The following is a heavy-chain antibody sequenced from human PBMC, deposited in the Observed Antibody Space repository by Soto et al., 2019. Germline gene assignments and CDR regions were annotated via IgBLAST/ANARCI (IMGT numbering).Heavy chain of an antibody. D-gene: IGHD3-3*01. CDR2: ISAYNGNT. CDR3: ARDRSYYDFWSGYYSSGWGDAFDI. CDR1: GYTFTSYG. Sequence: ASVKVSCKASGYTFTSYGISWVRQAPGQGLEWMGWISAYNGNTNYAQKLQGSVTMTTDTSTSTAYMELRSLRSDDTAVYYCARDRSYYDFWSGYYSSGWGDAFDIWGQGTMVTVSS. V-gene: IGHV1-18*01. J-gene: IGHJ3*02.